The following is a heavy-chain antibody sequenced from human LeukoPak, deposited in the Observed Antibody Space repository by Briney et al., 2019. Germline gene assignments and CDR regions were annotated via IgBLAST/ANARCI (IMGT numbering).Heavy chain of an antibody. V-gene: IGHV3-7*01. Sequence: GGSLRLSCAASGFTFSSYWMSWVRQAPGKGLEWVANIKQDGSEKYYVDSVKGRFTISRDNAKNSLYLQMDSLRAEDTAVYYCAREKLDTRGYVDYWGQGTLVTVSS. CDR3: AREKLDTRGYVDY. D-gene: IGHD3-22*01. J-gene: IGHJ4*02. CDR1: GFTFSSYW. CDR2: IKQDGSEK.